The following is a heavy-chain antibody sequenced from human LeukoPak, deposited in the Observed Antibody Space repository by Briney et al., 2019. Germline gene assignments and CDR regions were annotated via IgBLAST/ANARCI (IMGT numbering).Heavy chain of an antibody. Sequence: ASVKVSCKASGYTFTSYDINWVRQATGQGLEWMGWMNPNSGNTGYAQKFQGRVTMTRNTSISTAYMELSSLRSEDTAVYYCATVSSGRYYYGSGSYSYWGQGTLVTVSS. J-gene: IGHJ4*02. D-gene: IGHD3-10*01. CDR3: ATVSSGRYYYGSGSYSY. CDR1: GYTFTSYD. CDR2: MNPNSGNT. V-gene: IGHV1-8*01.